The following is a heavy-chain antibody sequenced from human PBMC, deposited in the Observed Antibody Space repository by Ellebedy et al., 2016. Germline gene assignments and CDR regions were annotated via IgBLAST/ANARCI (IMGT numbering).Heavy chain of an antibody. J-gene: IGHJ4*02. Sequence: ASVKVSXXASGYTFTSYDINWVRQATGQGLEWMGWMNPNSGNTGYAQKFQGRVTMTRNTSVSTAYMELSSLRSEDTAVYYCVCRTEYQLLGDDYWGQGTLVTVSS. V-gene: IGHV1-8*01. CDR1: GYTFTSYD. D-gene: IGHD2-2*01. CDR2: MNPNSGNT. CDR3: VCRTEYQLLGDDY.